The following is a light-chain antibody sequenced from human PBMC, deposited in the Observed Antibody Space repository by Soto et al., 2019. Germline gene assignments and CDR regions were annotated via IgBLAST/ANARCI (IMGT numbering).Light chain of an antibody. CDR1: QGISSY. V-gene: IGKV1D-8*03. J-gene: IGKJ2*01. CDR2: KAS. CDR3: QQYNSYSPT. Sequence: VIWMTQSPSLLSASTGDRVTISCRMSQGISSYLAWYQQKPGKAPKLLIYKASSLETGVPSRFSGSGSGPEFTLTISSLQPDDFATYYCQQYNSYSPTFGQGTKVDIK.